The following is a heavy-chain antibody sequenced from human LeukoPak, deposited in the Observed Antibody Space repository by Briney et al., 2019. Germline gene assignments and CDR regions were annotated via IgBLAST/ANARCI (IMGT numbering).Heavy chain of an antibody. D-gene: IGHD3-9*01. CDR3: ARASRGYDILTGYYKAAFDI. J-gene: IGHJ3*02. CDR2: IYNSGST. Sequence: SETLSLTCTVSGGSISSYYWSWIRQPPGKGLEWIGYIYNSGSTNYNPSLKSRVTISVDTSKNQFSLKLSSVTAADTAVYYCARASRGYDILTGYYKAAFDIWGQGTMVTVSS. V-gene: IGHV4-59*12. CDR1: GGSISSYY.